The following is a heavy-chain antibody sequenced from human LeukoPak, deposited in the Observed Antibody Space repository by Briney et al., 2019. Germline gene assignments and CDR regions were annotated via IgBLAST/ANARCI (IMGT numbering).Heavy chain of an antibody. CDR2: IAPSGGSP. D-gene: IGHD2-2*01. V-gene: IGHV3-23*01. CDR3: AKSPIVPASWVRPGFDY. J-gene: IGHJ4*02. CDR1: GFSFSNYA. Sequence: GGSLRLSCAASGFSFSNYAMSWVRQAPGKGLEWVSTIAPSGGSPDYADSVRGRFTFSRDNSQNTLYLQMTSLTVDDTAVYYCAKSPIVPASWVRPGFDYWGQGTLVIVSS.